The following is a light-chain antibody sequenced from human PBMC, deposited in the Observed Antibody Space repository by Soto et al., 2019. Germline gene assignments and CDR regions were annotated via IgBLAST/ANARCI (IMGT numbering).Light chain of an antibody. J-gene: IGLJ2*01. CDR1: SSIIWSYYD. CDR3: QSYDSSLSHVV. CDR2: GDN. V-gene: IGLV1-40*01. Sequence: QLVLTQPPSVSGAPGQRVTIPCTGSSSIIWSYYDVHWYQQLPGTVPKLLIYGDNNRPSGVPDRFSGSKSGTSASLAITGLQAEDEADYYCQSYDSSLSHVVFGGGTKVTVL.